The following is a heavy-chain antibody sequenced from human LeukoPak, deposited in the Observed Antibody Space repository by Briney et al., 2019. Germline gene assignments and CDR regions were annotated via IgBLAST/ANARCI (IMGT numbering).Heavy chain of an antibody. CDR2: IYYSGIT. CDR3: AKRGSNTWSDFDY. Sequence: PSETLSLTCTVSGGSISTYYWSWIRQPPGKGLEWIGYIYYSGITNYNPSLKSRATISVDTSKNQFSLKLNSVTAADTAVYYRAKRGSNTWSDFDYWGQGTLVTVSS. CDR1: GGSISTYY. V-gene: IGHV4-59*08. J-gene: IGHJ4*02. D-gene: IGHD6-13*01.